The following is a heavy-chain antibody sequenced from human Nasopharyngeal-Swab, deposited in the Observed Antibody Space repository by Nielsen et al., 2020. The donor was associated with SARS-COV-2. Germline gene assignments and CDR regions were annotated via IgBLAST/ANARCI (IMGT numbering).Heavy chain of an antibody. CDR1: GFIFDNYW. D-gene: IGHD6-13*01. CDR3: VRLSIAAAGVDF. V-gene: IGHV3-7*01. CDR2: IKYDGSEK. Sequence: GESLKISCVASGFIFDNYWMSWVRQAPGKGLEWVANIKYDGSEKYYVDSVKGRFTISRDNAKNSLYLQMNSLRAEDTAVFYCVRLSIAAAGVDFWGQGTLVTVSS. J-gene: IGHJ4*02.